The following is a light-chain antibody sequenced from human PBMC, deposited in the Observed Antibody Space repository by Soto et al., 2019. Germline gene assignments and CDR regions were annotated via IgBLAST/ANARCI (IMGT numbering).Light chain of an antibody. Sequence: AIQMTQSPSSLSASVGDRVTITCRASQGIRNDLGWYQQKPGKAPKLLIYAAFSLQSGVPSRFSGSGSGTDFPLTISSLQPEGFATYYCLQDYNYPYTFGQGTKLEIK. CDR3: LQDYNYPYT. CDR1: QGIRND. CDR2: AAF. J-gene: IGKJ2*01. V-gene: IGKV1-6*01.